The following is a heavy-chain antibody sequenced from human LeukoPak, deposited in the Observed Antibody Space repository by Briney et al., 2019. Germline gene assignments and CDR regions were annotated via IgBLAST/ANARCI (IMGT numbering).Heavy chain of an antibody. CDR2: ISGSGGST. CDR3: AKDGYCTNGVCEYYFDY. V-gene: IGHV3-23*01. Sequence: GGSLRLSCAASGFTFNSYAMSWVRKAPGTGLEWVSAISGSGGSTYYADSVKGRFTISRDNSKNTLYLQMNSLRAEDTAVYYCAKDGYCTNGVCEYYFDYWGQGTLVTVSS. CDR1: GFTFNSYA. D-gene: IGHD2-8*01. J-gene: IGHJ4*02.